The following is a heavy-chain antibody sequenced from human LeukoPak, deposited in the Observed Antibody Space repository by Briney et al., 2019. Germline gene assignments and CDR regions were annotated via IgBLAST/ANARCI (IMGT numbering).Heavy chain of an antibody. D-gene: IGHD2-2*01. CDR3: ARGDIVVIPAAISAYYYMDV. V-gene: IGHV4-34*01. CDR1: GGSFSGYY. CDR2: INHSGST. Sequence: SETLSLTCAVYGGSFSGYYWSWIRQPPGKGLEWIGEINHSGSTNYNPSLKSRVTIPVDTSKNQFSLKLSSVTAADTAVYYCARGDIVVIPAAISAYYYMDVWGKGTTVTVSS. J-gene: IGHJ6*03.